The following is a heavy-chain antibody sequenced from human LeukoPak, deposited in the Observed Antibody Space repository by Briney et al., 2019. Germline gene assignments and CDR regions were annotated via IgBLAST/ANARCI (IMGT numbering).Heavy chain of an antibody. D-gene: IGHD4-17*01. V-gene: IGHV3-74*01. J-gene: IGHJ4*02. CDR3: TRAPYHGDYVSRA. Sequence: GGSLRLSCAASGFTFSSYWMHWVRQAPGKGLVWVSRISSDGSDTTYADSVKGRFTISRDNAKKMLYLQMNGLRVDDTAVYYCTRAPYHGDYVSRAWGQGTLVTVSS. CDR2: ISSDGSDT. CDR1: GFTFSSYW.